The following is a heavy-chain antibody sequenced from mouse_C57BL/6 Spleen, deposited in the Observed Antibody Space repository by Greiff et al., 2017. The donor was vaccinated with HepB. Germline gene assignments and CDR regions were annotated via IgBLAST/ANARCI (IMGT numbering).Heavy chain of an antibody. CDR1: GFTFSSYA. J-gene: IGHJ1*03. Sequence: VESGGGLVKPGGSLKLSCAASGFTFSSYAMSWVRQTPEKRLEWVATISDGGSYTYYPDNVKGRFTISRDNAKNNLYLQMSHLKSEDTAMYYCARDGDYYGSSSWYFDVWGTGTTVTVSS. V-gene: IGHV5-4*01. CDR3: ARDGDYYGSSSWYFDV. D-gene: IGHD1-1*01. CDR2: ISDGGSYT.